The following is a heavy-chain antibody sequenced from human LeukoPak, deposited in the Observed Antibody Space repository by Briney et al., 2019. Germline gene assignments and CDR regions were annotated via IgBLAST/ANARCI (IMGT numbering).Heavy chain of an antibody. D-gene: IGHD6-13*01. CDR3: ARDAATGYSSSWYVANWFDP. V-gene: IGHV4-39*07. CDR2: IYYSGST. CDR1: GGSISSSSYY. Sequence: PSETLSLTCTVSGGSISSSSYYWGWIRQPPGKGLEWIGSIYYSGSTYYNPSLKSRVTISVDTSKNQFSLKPSSVTAADTAVYYCARDAATGYSSSWYVANWFDPWGQGTLVTVSS. J-gene: IGHJ5*02.